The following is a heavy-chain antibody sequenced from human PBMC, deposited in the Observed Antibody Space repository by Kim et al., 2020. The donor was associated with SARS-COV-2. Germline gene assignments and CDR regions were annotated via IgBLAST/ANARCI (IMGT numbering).Heavy chain of an antibody. J-gene: IGHJ2*01. D-gene: IGHD3-22*01. Sequence: SEKGRFTMSRDNAKNSLYLQMNRLRAEDTAVYYCARDSDDSPWLFWYFDLWGRGTLVTVSS. CDR3: ARDSDDSPWLFWYFDL. V-gene: IGHV3-11*06.